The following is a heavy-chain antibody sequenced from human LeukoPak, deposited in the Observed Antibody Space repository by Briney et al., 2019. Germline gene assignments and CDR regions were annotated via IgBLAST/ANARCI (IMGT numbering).Heavy chain of an antibody. Sequence: SEPLSLPCTVSVGSISSYYWSWIRQPAGKALEWIGRIYTSGSTNYNPSLKSRVTMSVDTSKNQFSLKLSSVTAADTAVYYCARLVVMGLYFDLWGRGTLVTVSS. J-gene: IGHJ4*02. CDR2: IYTSGST. V-gene: IGHV4-4*07. CDR1: VGSISSYY. D-gene: IGHD3-22*01. CDR3: ARLVVMGLYFDL.